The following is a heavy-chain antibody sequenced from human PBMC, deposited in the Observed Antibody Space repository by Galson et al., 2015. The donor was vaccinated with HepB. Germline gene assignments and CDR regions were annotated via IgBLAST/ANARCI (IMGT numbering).Heavy chain of an antibody. J-gene: IGHJ4*02. D-gene: IGHD3-3*01. Sequence: SLRLSCAGSGFTFNNAWMSWVRQFPGKGLEWIGQIKSKIHGGTTHYAAPVEGRFTISRDDSKNTLYLQMNSLKSEDTAVYYCTTDYEGGPKYWGPGTLVNVSS. CDR2: IKSKIHGGTT. CDR3: TTDYEGGPKY. CDR1: GFTFNNAW. V-gene: IGHV3-15*01.